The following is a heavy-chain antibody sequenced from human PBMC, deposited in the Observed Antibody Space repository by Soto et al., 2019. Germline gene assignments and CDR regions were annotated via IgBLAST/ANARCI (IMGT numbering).Heavy chain of an antibody. V-gene: IGHV3-33*08. CDR2: IWYDGSNK. D-gene: IGHD3-10*01. CDR3: ARDITGYGLVRGVYYYYCMDV. CDR1: GFTFSSYG. Sequence: GGSLRLSCAASGFTFSSYGMHWVRQAPGKGLEWVAVIWYDGSNKYYADSVKGRFTISRDNSKNTLYLQMNSLRAEDTAVYYCARDITGYGLVRGVYYYYCMDVLGQGTTVTAP. J-gene: IGHJ6*02.